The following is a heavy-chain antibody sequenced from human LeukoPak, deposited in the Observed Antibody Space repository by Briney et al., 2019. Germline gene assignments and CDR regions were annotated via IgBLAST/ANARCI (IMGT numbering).Heavy chain of an antibody. V-gene: IGHV3-23*01. J-gene: IGHJ4*02. Sequence: PGGSLRVSCAASGFPFSSYAMSWVRQAPGKGLEWVSAISGSGGSTYYADSVKGRFTISRDNSKNTLYLQMNSLRAEDTAVYYCAKVDIAAAGTFDYWGQGTLVTVSS. CDR2: ISGSGGST. CDR3: AKVDIAAAGTFDY. CDR1: GFPFSSYA. D-gene: IGHD6-13*01.